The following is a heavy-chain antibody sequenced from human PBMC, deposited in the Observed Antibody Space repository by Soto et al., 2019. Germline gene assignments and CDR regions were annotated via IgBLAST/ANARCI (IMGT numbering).Heavy chain of an antibody. CDR1: GFTFTYAW. CDR2: IQSKGFGGAT. J-gene: IGHJ4*02. D-gene: IGHD6-19*01. V-gene: IGHV3-15*01. CDR3: PKGGGGWDS. Sequence: PGGSLRLSCAGSGFTFTYAWINWVRQFPGKGLEWVGRIQSKGFGGATHYAAPVKDRVTISRDDSENTAYLQMDDLRVEDTAIYYCPKGGGGWDSWGQGSLVTVSS.